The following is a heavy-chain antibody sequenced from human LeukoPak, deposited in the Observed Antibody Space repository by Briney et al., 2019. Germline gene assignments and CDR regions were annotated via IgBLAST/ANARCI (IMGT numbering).Heavy chain of an antibody. CDR1: GGSISSYY. Sequence: SETLSLTCTVSGGSISSYYWSWIRQPPGKGLEWIGYIYYSGSTNYNPSLKSRVTISLDTSKNHFSLKLTSVTAADTAAYYCARVSSSVSAPYFYYYMDVWGRGTTVTISS. D-gene: IGHD5/OR15-5a*01. V-gene: IGHV4-59*01. CDR3: ARVSSSVSAPYFYYYMDV. CDR2: IYYSGST. J-gene: IGHJ6*03.